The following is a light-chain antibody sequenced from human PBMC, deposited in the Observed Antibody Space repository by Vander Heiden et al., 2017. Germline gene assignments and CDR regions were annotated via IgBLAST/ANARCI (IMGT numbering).Light chain of an antibody. V-gene: IGKV3-15*01. CDR3: QQYNNWPTWT. Sequence: EIVMTQSPATLSVSPGERATLSCRPSQSVSSNLAWYQQKPGQAPRLLIYGASTRATGIPARLSGSGSGTEFTLTISRLQSEDFAVYYCQQYNNWPTWTFGQGTKVEIK. J-gene: IGKJ1*01. CDR2: GAS. CDR1: QSVSSN.